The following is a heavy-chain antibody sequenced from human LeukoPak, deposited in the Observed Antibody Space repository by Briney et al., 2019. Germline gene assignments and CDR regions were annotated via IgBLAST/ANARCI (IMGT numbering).Heavy chain of an antibody. CDR1: GFNVSTKY. J-gene: IGHJ4*02. V-gene: IGHV3-66*01. Sequence: GGSLRLSCAASGFNVSTKYVNWVRQAPGKGLEWVSVIYSGGTTYYADSVKGRFTISRDNAKDSLYLQLNSLRAEDTAIYYCARDLMAVAGTGFDYWGQGALVTVSS. CDR3: ARDLMAVAGTGFDY. CDR2: IYSGGTT. D-gene: IGHD6-19*01.